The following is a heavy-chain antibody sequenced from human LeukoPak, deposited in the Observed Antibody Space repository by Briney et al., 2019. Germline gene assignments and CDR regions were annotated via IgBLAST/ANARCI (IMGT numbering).Heavy chain of an antibody. V-gene: IGHV4-34*01. J-gene: IGHJ2*01. CDR1: GGSFSGYY. Sequence: PSETLSLTCAVYGGSFSGYYWSWIRQPPGKQLEWIGEINHSGSTNYNPSLKSRVTISVDTSKKQFSLKVRSVTAADTAVYYCARRDSPFDLWGRGTLVTVS. D-gene: IGHD3-22*01. CDR2: INHSGST. CDR3: ARRDSPFDL.